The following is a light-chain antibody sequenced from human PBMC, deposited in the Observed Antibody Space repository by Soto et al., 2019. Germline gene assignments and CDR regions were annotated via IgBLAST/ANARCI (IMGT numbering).Light chain of an antibody. V-gene: IGLV1-44*01. CDR2: SNN. Sequence: QSVLTQPPSASAPPGQRVTISCSGSSSNIGSNPVNWYQHLPGTAPKLLICSNNERPSGVPDRFSGSKSGTSASLAISGLQSEDEADYYCCSYAASNTFVSGTGTKRTVL. J-gene: IGLJ1*01. CDR1: SSNIGSNP. CDR3: CSYAASNTFV.